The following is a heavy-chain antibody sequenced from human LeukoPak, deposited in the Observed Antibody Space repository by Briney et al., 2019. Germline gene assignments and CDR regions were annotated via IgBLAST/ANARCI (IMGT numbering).Heavy chain of an antibody. V-gene: IGHV4-34*01. CDR2: INYSGSA. CDR1: GGSLRGNY. Sequence: SETLSLTCAVYGGSLRGNYWSWIRQPPGKGLEWIGEINYSGSANYRPSLKSRVTISVDTSKSQFSLKLSSVTAADTAVYYCAGELEPTIAAREAVDYWGQGTLVTVSS. CDR3: AGELEPTIAAREAVDY. J-gene: IGHJ4*02. D-gene: IGHD6-6*01.